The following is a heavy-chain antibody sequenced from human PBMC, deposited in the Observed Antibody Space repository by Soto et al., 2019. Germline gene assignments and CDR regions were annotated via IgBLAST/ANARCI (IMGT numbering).Heavy chain of an antibody. V-gene: IGHV1-69*12. J-gene: IGHJ4*02. Sequence: QVQLVQSGAEVKKPGSSVKVSCKTSGGTFTNYAISWVRQAPGQGLEWMGEIIPVFGRGNYAQKFQGRVTITADESTNTAYMELSSLRSEDTALYYCARDKDGDYGAGSIVFDCWGQGTLVTVAS. CDR1: GGTFTNYA. D-gene: IGHD3-16*01. CDR2: IIPVFGRG. CDR3: ARDKDGDYGAGSIVFDC.